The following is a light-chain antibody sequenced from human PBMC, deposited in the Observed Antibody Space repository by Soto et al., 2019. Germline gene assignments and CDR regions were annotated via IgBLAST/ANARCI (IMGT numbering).Light chain of an antibody. V-gene: IGKV3-15*01. J-gene: IGKJ1*01. Sequence: EIVMTQSPATLSVSPGEXXXXXXXXSQSVSSNFAWYQQKPGQPPRLLIYGASTRATGIPARFSGSGSGTEFTLTISSLQSEDFAVYYCQQYNNWTKTFGQXTKVDIK. CDR2: GAS. CDR1: QSVSSN. CDR3: QQYNNWTKT.